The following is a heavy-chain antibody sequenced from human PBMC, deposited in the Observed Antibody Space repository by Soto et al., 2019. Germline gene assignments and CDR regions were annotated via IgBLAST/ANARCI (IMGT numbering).Heavy chain of an antibody. CDR1: GGTFSSYA. CDR2: VIPIFGTA. V-gene: IGHV1-69*13. Sequence: SVKVSCKASGGTFSSYAISWVRQAPGQGLEWMGGVIPIFGTANYAQKFQGRVTITADESTSTAYMELSRLRSEDTAVYYCARERNYYGSGSYHNEERYYYYGMDLWGQGTTVTVSS. D-gene: IGHD3-10*01. J-gene: IGHJ6*02. CDR3: ARERNYYGSGSYHNEERYYYYGMDL.